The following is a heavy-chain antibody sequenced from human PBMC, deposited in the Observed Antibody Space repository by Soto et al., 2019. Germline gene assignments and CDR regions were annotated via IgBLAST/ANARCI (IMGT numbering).Heavy chain of an antibody. CDR1: GGTFSSYA. Sequence: SVKVSCKASGGTFSSYAISWVRQAPGQGLEWMGGIVPIFGTANYAQKFQGRVTITADKSTSTAYMELSSLRSEGTAVYYCARGVNTAMDVGYYFDYWGQGTLVTVSS. D-gene: IGHD5-18*01. CDR3: ARGVNTAMDVGYYFDY. V-gene: IGHV1-69*06. CDR2: IVPIFGTA. J-gene: IGHJ4*02.